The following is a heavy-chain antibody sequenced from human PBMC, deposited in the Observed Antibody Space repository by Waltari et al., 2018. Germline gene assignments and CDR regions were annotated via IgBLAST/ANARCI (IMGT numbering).Heavy chain of an antibody. CDR3: TSRQSGSPDY. J-gene: IGHJ4*02. D-gene: IGHD1-26*01. Sequence: EVQLLDSGGGLVQPGGSLRLSCVVSGLDFSVCYMDWDRQAHGQELEWGGHTKNKANRDTTEYSASVKGRFIISRDDSKNTLDQQMNSMKTEDTAVNFCTSRQSGSPDYWRQGSLVTVSS. V-gene: IGHV3-72*01. CDR2: TKNKANRDTT. CDR1: GLDFSVCY.